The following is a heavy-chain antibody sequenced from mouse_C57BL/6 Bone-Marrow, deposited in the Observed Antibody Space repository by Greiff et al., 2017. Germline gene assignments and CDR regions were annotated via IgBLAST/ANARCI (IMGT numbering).Heavy chain of an antibody. CDR3: ARGADYYFDY. CDR1: GFTFSSYG. J-gene: IGHJ2*01. CDR2: ISSGGSYT. V-gene: IGHV5-6*01. Sequence: EVNVVESGGDLVKPGGSLKLSCAASGFTFSSYGMSWVRQTPDKRLEWVATISSGGSYTYYPDSVKGRFTISRDNAKNTLYLQMSSLKSEDTAMYYCARGADYYFDYWGQGTTLTVSS.